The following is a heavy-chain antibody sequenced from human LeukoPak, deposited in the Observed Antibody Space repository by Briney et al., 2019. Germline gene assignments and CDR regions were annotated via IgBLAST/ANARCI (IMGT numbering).Heavy chain of an antibody. CDR1: GYTFTSYG. D-gene: IGHD2-21*02. J-gene: IGHJ4*02. V-gene: IGHV1-18*01. CDR3: ARDNLSYCGGDCYPDY. Sequence: GASVKVSCKASGYTFTSYGISWVRQAPGQGLEWMGWISAYNGNTNYAQKLQGRVTMTTDTSTSTAYMELRSLRSDDTAVYYCARDNLSYCGGDCYPDYWGQGTLVTVSS. CDR2: ISAYNGNT.